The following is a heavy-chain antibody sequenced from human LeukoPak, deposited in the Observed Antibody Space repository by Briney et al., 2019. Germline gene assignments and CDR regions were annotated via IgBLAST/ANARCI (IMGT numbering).Heavy chain of an antibody. CDR1: GYTFTSYG. D-gene: IGHD2-2*01. CDR3: ARDRCSSTSCYRGRGWFDP. Sequence: GASVKVSCKASGYTFTSYGISWVRQAPGQGLEWMGWISAYNGNTNYAQKLQGRVTMTTDTSTSTPYMELRSLRSDDTAVYYCARDRCSSTSCYRGRGWFDPWGQGTLVTVSS. V-gene: IGHV1-18*01. J-gene: IGHJ5*02. CDR2: ISAYNGNT.